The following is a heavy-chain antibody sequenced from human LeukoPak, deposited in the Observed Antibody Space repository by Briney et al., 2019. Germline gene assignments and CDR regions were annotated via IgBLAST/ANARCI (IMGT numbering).Heavy chain of an antibody. CDR1: GFTFSNYW. D-gene: IGHD6-6*01. CDR2: INNDGSTT. Sequence: GGSLRLSCAASGFTFSNYWMHWVRQTPGKGLVWVSRINNDGSTTSYADSVKGRFTISRDNAKNSLYLQMNSLRAEDTAVYYCARDPAIAAPTNWFDPWGQGTLVTVSS. CDR3: ARDPAIAAPTNWFDP. V-gene: IGHV3-74*01. J-gene: IGHJ5*02.